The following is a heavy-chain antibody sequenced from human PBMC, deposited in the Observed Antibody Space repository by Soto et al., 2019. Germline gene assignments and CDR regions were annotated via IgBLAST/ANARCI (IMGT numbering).Heavy chain of an antibody. Sequence: QAQWVQSGAEVKKPGASVKVSCKASGYTFYSHSISWVRQAPGQGLEWMGRINADYGNTQYAQKIRDRVTMTTDTSKTKVYLELTNLRSDDTAVYYCARCIQGDYYYGMDVWGQGTTVTVSS. V-gene: IGHV1-18*01. CDR3: ARCIQGDYYYGMDV. CDR2: INADYGNT. J-gene: IGHJ6*02. D-gene: IGHD5-18*01. CDR1: GYTFYSHS.